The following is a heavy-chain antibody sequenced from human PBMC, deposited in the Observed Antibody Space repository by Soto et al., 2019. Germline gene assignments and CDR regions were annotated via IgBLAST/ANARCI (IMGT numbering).Heavy chain of an antibody. CDR2: ISGSGATT. D-gene: IGHD5-12*01. CDR3: AKGSRGYTGYVFDY. CDR1: GFSFGGYA. J-gene: IGHJ4*02. V-gene: IGHV3-23*01. Sequence: WGSLRLPWATSGFSFGGYAMSCVRQAPGKGLDWVSSISGSGATTYYTNSVKGRFTISRDNSKNTVYLQMNSLRAEDTAVYYCAKGSRGYTGYVFDYWGQGALVTVSS.